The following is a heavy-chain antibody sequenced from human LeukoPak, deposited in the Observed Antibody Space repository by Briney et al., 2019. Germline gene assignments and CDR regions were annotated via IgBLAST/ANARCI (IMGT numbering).Heavy chain of an antibody. CDR2: ISGSGGST. Sequence: GGSLRLSCAASGFTFSSYGMSWVRQAPGKGLEWVSAISGSGGSTYYADSVKGRFTISRDNSKNTLYLQMNSLRAEDTAVYYCAVGYSSSSRVPVGFDPWGQGTLVTVSS. CDR1: GFTFSSYG. CDR3: AVGYSSSSRVPVGFDP. D-gene: IGHD6-6*01. V-gene: IGHV3-23*01. J-gene: IGHJ5*02.